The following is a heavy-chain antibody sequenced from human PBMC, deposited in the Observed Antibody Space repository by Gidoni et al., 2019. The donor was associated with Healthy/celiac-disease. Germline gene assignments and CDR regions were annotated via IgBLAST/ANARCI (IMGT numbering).Heavy chain of an antibody. V-gene: IGHV3-21*01. Sequence: SGFTFSSDSMTWVRQAPGKGLEWVSSISSSSSYIYYADSVKSRFTISRDNAKNSLYLQRNSLRAEDTAVYYCARGDTAMVTFDYWGQGTLVTVSS. CDR1: GFTFSSDS. CDR3: ARGDTAMVTFDY. J-gene: IGHJ4*02. D-gene: IGHD5-18*01. CDR2: ISSSSSYI.